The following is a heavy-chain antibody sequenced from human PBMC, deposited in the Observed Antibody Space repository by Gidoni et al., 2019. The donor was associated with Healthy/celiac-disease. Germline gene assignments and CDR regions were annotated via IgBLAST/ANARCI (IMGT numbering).Heavy chain of an antibody. CDR3: AREATTVAHDAFDM. J-gene: IGHJ3*02. V-gene: IGHV4-4*02. Sequence: GLVKPSGTLSLTCAVSGGSISSNNWWSWVRQPPGKGLEWLGEIYHSGSTNYNPSLKSRVTISVDKSKNQLSLNLSSVTAADTAVYYCAREATTVAHDAFDMWGQGTKVTVSS. CDR2: IYHSGST. D-gene: IGHD4-17*01. CDR1: GGSISSNNW.